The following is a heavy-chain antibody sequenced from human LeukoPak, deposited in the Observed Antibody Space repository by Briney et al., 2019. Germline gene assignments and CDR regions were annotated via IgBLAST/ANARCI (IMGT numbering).Heavy chain of an antibody. CDR1: GFTFSSYG. CDR2: ISYDGSNK. V-gene: IGHV3-30*18. Sequence: GGSLRLSCAASGFTFSSYGMHWVRQAPGKGLEWVAVISYDGSNKYYADSVKGRFTISRDNSKNTLYLQMNSLRAEDTAVYYCAKDGYSGYEMGYWGQGTLVTVSS. CDR3: AKDGYSGYEMGY. D-gene: IGHD5-12*01. J-gene: IGHJ4*02.